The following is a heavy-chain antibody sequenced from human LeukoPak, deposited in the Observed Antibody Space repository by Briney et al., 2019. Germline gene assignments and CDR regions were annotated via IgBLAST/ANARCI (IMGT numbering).Heavy chain of an antibody. Sequence: GGSLRLSCAASGFTFSDYYMTWIRQAPGKGLEWVSYISSSGSIIYYADSVKGRFIISRDNAKNSLYLQMNSLRAEDTAVYFCARVGDDSSGRFDYWGQGTPVTVSS. CDR2: ISSSGSII. J-gene: IGHJ4*02. V-gene: IGHV3-11*04. D-gene: IGHD3-22*01. CDR3: ARVGDDSSGRFDY. CDR1: GFTFSDYY.